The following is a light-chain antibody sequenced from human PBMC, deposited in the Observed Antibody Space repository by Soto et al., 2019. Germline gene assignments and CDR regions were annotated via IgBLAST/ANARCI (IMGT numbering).Light chain of an antibody. CDR3: SSYTSSSTYV. J-gene: IGLJ1*01. V-gene: IGLV2-14*01. CDR1: SSDVGGYNS. CDR2: DVG. Sequence: QSVLTQPASVSGSPGQSITISCTGTSSDVGGYNSVSWYQQHPGKAPKLVIYDVGNRPSGVSDRFSGSKSGNTASLTISGLQAEDEAGYYCSSYTSSSTYVFGAGTKLTVL.